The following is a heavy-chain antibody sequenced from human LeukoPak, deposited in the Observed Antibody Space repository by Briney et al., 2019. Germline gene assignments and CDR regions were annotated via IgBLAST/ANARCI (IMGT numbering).Heavy chain of an antibody. Sequence: ASVNVSCKASGGTFSSYAISWVRQAPGQGLEWMGGIIPIFGTANYAQKFQGRVTITADESTSTAYMELSSLRSEDTAVYYCARGGDYVRTDAFDIWGQGTMVTVSS. CDR2: IIPIFGTA. J-gene: IGHJ3*02. V-gene: IGHV1-69*13. CDR3: ARGGDYVRTDAFDI. D-gene: IGHD4-17*01. CDR1: GGTFSSYA.